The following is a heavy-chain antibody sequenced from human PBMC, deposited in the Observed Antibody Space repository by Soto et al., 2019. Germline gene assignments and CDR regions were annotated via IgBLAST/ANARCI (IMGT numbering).Heavy chain of an antibody. V-gene: IGHV1-69*01. Sequence: QVQLVQSGAEVKKPGSSVKVSCKASGGTFSSYAISWVRQAPGQGLEWMGGIIPIFGTANYAQKFQGRVTIDADESTSTAYMELSSLRSEDTAEYYCARNLFEGHTAIATFFDYWGQGTLVTVSS. CDR3: ARNLFEGHTAIATFFDY. CDR2: IIPIFGTA. CDR1: GGTFSSYA. J-gene: IGHJ4*02. D-gene: IGHD5-18*01.